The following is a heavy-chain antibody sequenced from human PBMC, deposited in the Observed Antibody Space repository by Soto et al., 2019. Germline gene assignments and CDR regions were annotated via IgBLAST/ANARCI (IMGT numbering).Heavy chain of an antibody. V-gene: IGHV3-23*05. J-gene: IGHJ6*02. CDR3: AICRGKLWIDYYYYGMDV. D-gene: IGHD5-18*01. CDR1: GFIFSTYT. Sequence: PGGSLRLSCAASGFIFSTYTMNWVRQVPGKGLEWVSGINQPGKQTWYADSVKGRFTISRDNSKNFLFLQMNSLRVEDTAVYYCAICRGKLWIDYYYYGMDVWGQGTTVTVSS. CDR2: INQPGKQT.